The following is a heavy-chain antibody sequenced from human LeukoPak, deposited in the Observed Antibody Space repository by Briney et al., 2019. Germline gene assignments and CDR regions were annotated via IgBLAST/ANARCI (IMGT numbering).Heavy chain of an antibody. J-gene: IGHJ5*02. V-gene: IGHV3-74*01. CDR2: IKGDGSST. D-gene: IGHD4-11*01. Sequence: GGSLRLSCAASGFTFSSYWMHWVRHTPGKGLVWVSRIKGDGSSTSYADSVKGRFTISRDNSKNTLYLQMNSLRAEDTAVYYCAKDPMTTVTTGFDPWGQGTLVTVSS. CDR3: AKDPMTTVTTGFDP. CDR1: GFTFSSYW.